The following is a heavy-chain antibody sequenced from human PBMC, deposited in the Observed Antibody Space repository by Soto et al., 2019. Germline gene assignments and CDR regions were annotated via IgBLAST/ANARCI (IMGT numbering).Heavy chain of an antibody. CDR1: GFTFSSYD. CDR2: IGTAGDT. J-gene: IGHJ6*02. CDR3: ARAGVAGTYYYYGMDV. Sequence: GGSLRLSCAASGFTFSSYDMHWVRQATGKGLEWVSAIGTAGDTYYPGSVKGRFTISRENAKNSLYLQMNSLRAGDTAVYYCARAGVAGTYYYYGMDVWGQGTTVTVSS. D-gene: IGHD6-19*01. V-gene: IGHV3-13*01.